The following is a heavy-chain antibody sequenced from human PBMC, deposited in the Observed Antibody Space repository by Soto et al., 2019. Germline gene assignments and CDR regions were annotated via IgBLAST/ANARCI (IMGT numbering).Heavy chain of an antibody. CDR2: IIPIFGTA. J-gene: IGHJ6*02. D-gene: IGHD3-3*02. CDR3: ASLLANSYSYGMDV. Sequence: QVQLVQSGAEVKKPGSSVKVSCKASGGTFSSYAISWVRQAPGQGLEWMGGIIPIFGTANYAQTFQGRVTITAAESTSTAYMELSSLRSEDTAVYYCASLLANSYSYGMDVWGQGTTVTVSS. V-gene: IGHV1-69*01. CDR1: GGTFSSYA.